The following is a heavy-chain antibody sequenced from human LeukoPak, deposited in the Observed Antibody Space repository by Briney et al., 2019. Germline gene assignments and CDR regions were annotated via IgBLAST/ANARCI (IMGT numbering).Heavy chain of an antibody. CDR3: ARGIAAPGGRWFDP. CDR2: INPNSGGT. CDR1: GYTFTDYY. J-gene: IGHJ5*02. V-gene: IGHV1-2*02. Sequence: GASVKVSCKASGYTFTDYYMHWVRQAPGQGLEWMGWINPNSGGTNYAQQFQGRVTMTRDTSISTTYMELSNLRSDDTAVYYCARGIAAPGGRWFDPWGQGTLATVSS. D-gene: IGHD6-13*01.